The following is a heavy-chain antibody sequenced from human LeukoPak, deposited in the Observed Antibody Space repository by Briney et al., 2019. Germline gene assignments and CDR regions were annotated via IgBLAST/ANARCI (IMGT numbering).Heavy chain of an antibody. CDR2: FDPENAEI. D-gene: IGHD3-3*01. CDR3: ATRGSDFWSGFDF. CDR1: GNTLRDLP. Sequence: GASVKVSCKLSGNTLRDLPIQWVRQAGGKGLEWMAGFDPENAEIVYAQKFQGRVTMTEDTSTNTAYMELTSLTSDDTAVYYCATRGSDFWSGFDFWGQGTQVTVSS. V-gene: IGHV1-24*01. J-gene: IGHJ4*02.